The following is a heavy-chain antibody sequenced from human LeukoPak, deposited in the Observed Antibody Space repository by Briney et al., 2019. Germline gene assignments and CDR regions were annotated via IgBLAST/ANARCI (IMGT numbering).Heavy chain of an antibody. Sequence: PSETLSLTCAVYGGSFSGYYWSWIRQPPGKGLEWIGEINHSGSTNYNPSLKSRVTISVDTSKNQFSLKLSSVTAEDTAVYYCARDRWSGIDRYYFDYWGQGTLVTVSS. CDR2: INHSGST. CDR3: ARDRWSGIDRYYFDY. V-gene: IGHV4-34*01. CDR1: GGSFSGYY. D-gene: IGHD2-15*01. J-gene: IGHJ4*02.